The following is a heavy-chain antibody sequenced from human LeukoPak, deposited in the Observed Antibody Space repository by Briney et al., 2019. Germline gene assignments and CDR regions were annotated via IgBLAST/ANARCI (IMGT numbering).Heavy chain of an antibody. CDR3: AKDLFGSGDY. Sequence: GGSLRLSCAASGVTFSTYGMSWVRQAPGKGLEWVSTISDSGGTTFYADSVKGRFTISRDNSKNTLYLQMNSLRAEDTAVYYCAKDLFGSGDYWGQGTLVAVSS. CDR1: GVTFSTYG. CDR2: ISDSGGTT. D-gene: IGHD3-10*01. J-gene: IGHJ4*02. V-gene: IGHV3-23*01.